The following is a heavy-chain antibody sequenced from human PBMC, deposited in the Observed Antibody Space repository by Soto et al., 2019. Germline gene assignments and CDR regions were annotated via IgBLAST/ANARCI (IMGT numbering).Heavy chain of an antibody. CDR1: GGSIISYY. D-gene: IGHD6-13*01. J-gene: IGHJ3*02. V-gene: IGHV4-4*07. CDR3: AASRGKAAGSRAFDI. Sequence: PSAPLSLTCTVSGGSIISYYWSWIRQRGGKGLEWIGRIYTSGSTNYNPSLKSRVTMSVDTSKNQFSLKLSSVTAADTAVYYCAASRGKAAGSRAFDIWGQGTMVTVSS. CDR2: IYTSGST.